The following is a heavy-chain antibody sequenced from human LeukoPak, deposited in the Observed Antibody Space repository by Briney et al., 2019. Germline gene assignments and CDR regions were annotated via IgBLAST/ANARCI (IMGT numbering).Heavy chain of an antibody. J-gene: IGHJ4*02. D-gene: IGHD3-16*01. V-gene: IGHV3-23*01. CDR2: ISGSGGST. CDR1: GFTFSSYA. Sequence: GGSLRLSCAASGFTFSSYAMSWVRQSPGKGLEWVSAISGSGGSTYYAASVKGRFTISRDNSKNTLYLQMNSLRAEDTAVYYCAKFSKLRGEAYWGQGTLVTVSS. CDR3: AKFSKLRGEAY.